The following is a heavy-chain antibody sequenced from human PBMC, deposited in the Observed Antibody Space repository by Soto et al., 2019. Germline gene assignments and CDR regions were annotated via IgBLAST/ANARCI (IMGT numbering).Heavy chain of an antibody. CDR3: ARGGGMVYAAAYYYYYYMDV. J-gene: IGHJ6*03. V-gene: IGHV1-8*01. D-gene: IGHD2-8*01. Sequence: GASVKVSCKASGYTFTSYDINWVRQATGQGLEWMGWMNPNSGNTGYAQKFQGRVTMTRNTSISTAYMELGSLRSEDTAVYYCARGGGMVYAAAYYYYYYMDVWGKGTTVTVSS. CDR1: GYTFTSYD. CDR2: MNPNSGNT.